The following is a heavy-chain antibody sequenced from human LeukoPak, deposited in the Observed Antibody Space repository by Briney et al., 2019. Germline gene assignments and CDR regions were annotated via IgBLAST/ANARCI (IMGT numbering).Heavy chain of an antibody. CDR3: ARGSRGSGGSCYRN. J-gene: IGHJ4*02. D-gene: IGHD2-15*01. CDR1: GGSFSGYY. Sequence: PSETLSLTCAVYGGSFSGYYGSWIRQPPGKGLEWIGEINHSGSTNYNPSLKSRVTISVDTSKNQFSLKLSSVTAADTAVYYCARGSRGSGGSCYRNWGQGTLVTVSS. V-gene: IGHV4-34*01. CDR2: INHSGST.